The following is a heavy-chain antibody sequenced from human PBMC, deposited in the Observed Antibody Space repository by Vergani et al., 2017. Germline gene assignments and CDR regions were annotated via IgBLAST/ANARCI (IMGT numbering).Heavy chain of an antibody. J-gene: IGHJ3*01. D-gene: IGHD4-23*01. CDR1: GASINNDFYY. Sequence: QVQLQESGPGLVKPSHTLSLTCTVSGASINNDFYYWHWIREPAGKGLEWIGRIYVSCITDYNSSLQSRVSMSVDTSKNQFSLTLTSVTAADTAGYYCARDNKQLRHRAFDLWGQGTMGTVSS. V-gene: IGHV4-61*02. CDR2: IYVSCIT. CDR3: ARDNKQLRHRAFDL.